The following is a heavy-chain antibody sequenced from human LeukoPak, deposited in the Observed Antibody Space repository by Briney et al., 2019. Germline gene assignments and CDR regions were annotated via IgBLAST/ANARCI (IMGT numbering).Heavy chain of an antibody. Sequence: GGSLRLSCAAWGFTFSSYGMHWVREAPGKGREGGAVIWYEGSNKYYADSVKGRFTISRDNSKNTLYLQMNSLRAEDTALYYCAKAFTAGPYYYDGSGYPFDYWGQGTLVTVSS. CDR3: AKAFTAGPYYYDGSGYPFDY. J-gene: IGHJ4*02. CDR2: IWYEGSNK. D-gene: IGHD3-22*01. CDR1: GFTFSSYG. V-gene: IGHV3-30*02.